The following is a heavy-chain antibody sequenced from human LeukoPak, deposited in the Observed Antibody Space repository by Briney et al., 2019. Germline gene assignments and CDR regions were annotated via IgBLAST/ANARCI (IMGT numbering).Heavy chain of an antibody. CDR3: ARDLKVRGDY. V-gene: IGHV1-46*01. CDR2: INPTGGST. Sequence: ASAKVSCKASGYTFTNYYMHWVRQAPGQGLEWMGMINPTGGSTTYSQKFQGRLTMTRDMSTNTVYMELSSLRSEDTAVYYCARDLKVRGDYWGQGTLVTVSS. J-gene: IGHJ4*02. CDR1: GYTFTNYY.